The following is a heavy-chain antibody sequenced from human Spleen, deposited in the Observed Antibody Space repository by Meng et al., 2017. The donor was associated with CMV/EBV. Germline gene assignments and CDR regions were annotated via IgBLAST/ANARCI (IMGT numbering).Heavy chain of an antibody. D-gene: IGHD3-3*01. CDR3: TRDHYDFWSYYPLDY. V-gene: IGHV3-49*03. J-gene: IGHJ4*02. CDR1: GGSISSNN. Sequence: GGSLRLSCTVSGGSISSNNFYWGWIRQPPGKGLEWVGLIRSKAFGATTQYAASAEGRFTISRDDSRSIAYLQMNSLKTEDTAIYYCTRDHYDFWSYYPLDYWGQGTLVTVSS. CDR2: IRSKAFGATT.